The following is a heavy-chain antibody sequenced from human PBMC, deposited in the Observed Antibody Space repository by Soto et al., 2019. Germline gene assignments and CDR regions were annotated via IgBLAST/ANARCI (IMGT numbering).Heavy chain of an antibody. Sequence: EVQLVESGGGLVKPGGSLRLSCAASGFTFSNAWMNWVRQAPGKGLEWVGRIKSKTDGGTTDYAAPVKGRFTISRDDSKNTLYLQMHSLKTEYTAVYYCTTDTAAAIPVGRDRFDPWGQGTLVTVSS. CDR1: GFTFSNAW. D-gene: IGHD2-2*02. J-gene: IGHJ5*02. CDR2: IKSKTDGGTT. CDR3: TTDTAAAIPVGRDRFDP. V-gene: IGHV3-15*07.